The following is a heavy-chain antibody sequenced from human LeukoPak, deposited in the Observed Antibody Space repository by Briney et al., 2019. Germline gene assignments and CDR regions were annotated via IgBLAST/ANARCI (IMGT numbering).Heavy chain of an antibody. Sequence: PGGSLRLSCAASGFTFSSYWMSWVRQAPGKGLEWVANINSDGSEKHYVDSVKGRFTISRDNAKNSLYLQMNSLRAEDTAVYYCARDSVGSGSYFNRYFDYWGQGTLVTVSS. J-gene: IGHJ4*02. CDR1: GFTFSSYW. D-gene: IGHD1-26*01. CDR2: INSDGSEK. V-gene: IGHV3-7*01. CDR3: ARDSVGSGSYFNRYFDY.